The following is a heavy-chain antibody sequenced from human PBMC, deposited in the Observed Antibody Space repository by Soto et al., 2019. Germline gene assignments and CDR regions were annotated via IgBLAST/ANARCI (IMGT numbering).Heavy chain of an antibody. V-gene: IGHV1-69*13. CDR1: GGTFSSYA. Sequence: SVKVSCKASGGTFSSYAISWVRQAPGQGLEWMGGIIPIFGTANYAQKFQGRVTITEDESTSTANKKLSSLRSEDTAVYYCARSTVDTAIPLYYYYGMDVWGQGTTVTVSS. D-gene: IGHD5-18*01. J-gene: IGHJ6*02. CDR3: ARSTVDTAIPLYYYYGMDV. CDR2: IIPIFGTA.